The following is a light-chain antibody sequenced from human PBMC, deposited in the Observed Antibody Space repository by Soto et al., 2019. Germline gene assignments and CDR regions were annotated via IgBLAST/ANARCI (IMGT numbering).Light chain of an antibody. V-gene: IGKV3-20*01. J-gene: IGKJ1*01. CDR1: QSFNSGY. CDR3: QHPWT. CDR2: GAS. Sequence: EIVLPQSPGTLSLSPGERATLSCRATQSFNSGYLAWYQHKPGQAPRLLIYGASSRATGIPDRFSGSGSGTDFTLTISRLEPEDFAVYYCQHPWTFGQGTKVDIK.